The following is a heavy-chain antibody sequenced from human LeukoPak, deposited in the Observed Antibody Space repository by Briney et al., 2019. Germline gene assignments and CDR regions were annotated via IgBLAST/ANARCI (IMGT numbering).Heavy chain of an antibody. J-gene: IGHJ3*02. Sequence: GGSLRLSCAASGFTFSSYEMNWVRQGPGKGLVWVSRINNDGSSTTIAGSVKGRFTISRDNARNTVYLQMNSLRAEDTAVYYCVRGGSDGSFDIWGQGTMVTVSS. CDR3: VRGGSDGSFDI. CDR2: INNDGSST. CDR1: GFTFSSYE. V-gene: IGHV3-74*01.